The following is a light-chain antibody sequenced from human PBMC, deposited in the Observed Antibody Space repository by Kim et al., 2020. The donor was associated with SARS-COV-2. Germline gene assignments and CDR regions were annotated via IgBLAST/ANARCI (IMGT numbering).Light chain of an antibody. CDR3: QHFGTSAGT. CDR1: QSVSSSY. V-gene: IGKV3-20*01. CDR2: AAS. J-gene: IGKJ1*01. Sequence: EIVLTQSPGTLSLSPGERATLSCRASQSVSSSYLAWYRQKPGQAPRLLIFAASRRASGIPDRFTGSGSGTDFTLTIARLKPEDFAVYYCQHFGTSAGTFGLGTKVDIK.